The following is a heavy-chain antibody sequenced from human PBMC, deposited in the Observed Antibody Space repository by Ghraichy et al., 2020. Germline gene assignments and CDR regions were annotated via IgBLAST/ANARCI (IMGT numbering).Heavy chain of an antibody. V-gene: IGHV4-31*03. Sequence: SETLSLTCTVSGGSISIGGYYWSWIRHHPGKGLEWIGYIYYSGSTYHNPSLKRRVTISVDTSKNQFSLKLSSLTAAHTAVYYCAGLGMATIVFVYWGQGTLVTVPS. J-gene: IGHJ4*02. CDR3: AGLGMATIVFVY. CDR1: GGSISIGGYY. D-gene: IGHD5-24*01. CDR2: IYYSGST.